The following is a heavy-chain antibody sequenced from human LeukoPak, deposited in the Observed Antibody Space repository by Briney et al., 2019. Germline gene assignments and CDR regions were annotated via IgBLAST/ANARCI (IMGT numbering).Heavy chain of an antibody. D-gene: IGHD2-15*01. CDR3: AKDAGHCSGGSCYRQDY. Sequence: GGSLRLSCAASGFTFSTYGMHWVRQAPGKGPEWVAVISNDGSNKYHAESVRGRFTISRDNSKNTLYLQMNSPRAEDTAVYYCAKDAGHCSGGSCYRQDYWGQGTLVTVSS. V-gene: IGHV3-30*18. CDR1: GFTFSTYG. J-gene: IGHJ4*02. CDR2: ISNDGSNK.